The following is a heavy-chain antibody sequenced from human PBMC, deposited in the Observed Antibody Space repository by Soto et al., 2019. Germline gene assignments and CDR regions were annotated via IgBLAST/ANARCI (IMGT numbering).Heavy chain of an antibody. D-gene: IGHD6-13*01. CDR1: GYTFTSYA. J-gene: IGHJ4*02. Sequence: XSVKVSCNASGYTFTSYAMHWVRQAPGQRLEWMGWINAGNGNTKYSQKFQGRVTITRDTSASTAYMELSSLRSEDTAVYYCARDTNLKAGSSLDYWGQGTLVTVSS. CDR2: INAGNGNT. CDR3: ARDTNLKAGSSLDY. V-gene: IGHV1-3*01.